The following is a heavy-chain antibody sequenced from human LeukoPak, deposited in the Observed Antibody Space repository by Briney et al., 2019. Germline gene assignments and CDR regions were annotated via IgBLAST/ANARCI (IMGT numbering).Heavy chain of an antibody. CDR3: ARWTKNYFDY. V-gene: IGHV4-39*01. J-gene: IGHJ4*02. CDR2: MYYSGST. CDR1: GGSISSDAFY. Sequence: SETLSLTCSVSGGSISSDAFYWGWIRQPPGKGLEWIGSMYYSGSTYYNPSLKSRVTISVDTSKNQFSLKLSSVTAADTAVYYCARWTKNYFDYWGQGTLVTVSS. D-gene: IGHD3/OR15-3a*01.